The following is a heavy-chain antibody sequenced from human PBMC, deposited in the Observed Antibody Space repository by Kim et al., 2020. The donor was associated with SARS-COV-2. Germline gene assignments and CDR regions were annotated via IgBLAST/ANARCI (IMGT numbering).Heavy chain of an antibody. J-gene: IGHJ4*02. Sequence: SETLSLTCSVSGGSISSGGYYWSWIRQHPGKGLEWIGYAYYTGTTYYNPSLKSRITISVETLKNQFSLKLTSVTAADTAVYYCARRAWGSGENYFDYWGQGTLVTVSS. CDR3: ARRAWGSGENYFDY. V-gene: IGHV4-31*03. CDR1: GGSISSGGYY. D-gene: IGHD3-16*01. CDR2: AYYTGTT.